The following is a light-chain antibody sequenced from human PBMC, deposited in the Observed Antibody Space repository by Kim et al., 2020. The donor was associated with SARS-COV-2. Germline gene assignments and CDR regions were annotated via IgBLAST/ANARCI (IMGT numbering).Light chain of an antibody. CDR1: QSISNY. V-gene: IGKV1-39*01. CDR2: TAS. CDR3: QQSYNIPVT. J-gene: IGKJ1*01. Sequence: ASVGDRVTITCRASQSISNYVNWYQQKPGKAPELLIYTASSLQSGVPSRFSGSGSGTDFTLTISSLQPEDFATYYCQQSYNIPVTFGQGTKVDIK.